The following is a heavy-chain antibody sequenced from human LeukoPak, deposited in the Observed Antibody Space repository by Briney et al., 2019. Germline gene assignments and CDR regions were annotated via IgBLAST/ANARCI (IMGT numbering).Heavy chain of an antibody. CDR2: LGSGGST. CDR1: GFTLKTYA. Sequence: GGSLRLSCEVSGFTLKTYAMSWVRQAPGKGLEWVSTLGSGGSTLYADSVKGRFTISRDNSKNTLYLQMTSLRGEDTAVYYCAKRIPVVAMQYFDLWGRGTLVAVSS. D-gene: IGHD6-19*01. J-gene: IGHJ2*01. V-gene: IGHV3-23*01. CDR3: AKRIPVVAMQYFDL.